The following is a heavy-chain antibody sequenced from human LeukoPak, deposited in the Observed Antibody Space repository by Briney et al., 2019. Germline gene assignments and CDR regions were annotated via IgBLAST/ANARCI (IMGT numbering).Heavy chain of an antibody. J-gene: IGHJ5*02. CDR1: GYTLSSHA. CDR2: INAGNGNT. D-gene: IGHD2-2*02. Sequence: ASVKASCKASGYTLSSHALHWVRQAPGQRLEWMGWINAGNGNTKYSQKFQGRVTITRDTSASTAYMELSSLRSEDTAVYYCARVSVVVPAAIDWFDPWGQGTLVTVSS. CDR3: ARVSVVVPAAIDWFDP. V-gene: IGHV1-3*01.